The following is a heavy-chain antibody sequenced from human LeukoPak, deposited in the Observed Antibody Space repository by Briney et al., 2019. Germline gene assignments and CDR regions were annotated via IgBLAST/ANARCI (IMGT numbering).Heavy chain of an antibody. J-gene: IGHJ4*02. CDR2: INAGNGNT. D-gene: IGHD2-15*01. CDR3: ARVLPVHYRYCSGGSCYAFDY. CDR1: GYTFTSYA. V-gene: IGHV1-3*01. Sequence: ASVKVSCKASGYTFTSYAMHWVRQAPGQRLEWMGWINAGNGNTKYSQKFQGRVTITRDTSASTAYMELSSLRSEDTAVYYCARVLPVHYRYCSGGSCYAFDYWGQGTLVTVSS.